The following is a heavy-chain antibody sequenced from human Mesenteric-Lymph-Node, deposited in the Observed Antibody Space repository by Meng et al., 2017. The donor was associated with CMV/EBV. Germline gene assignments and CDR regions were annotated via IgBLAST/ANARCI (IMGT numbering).Heavy chain of an antibody. CDR2: INPNSGGT. D-gene: IGHD3-22*01. CDR3: ASHYYETSSYSHDC. J-gene: IGHJ4*02. Sequence: ASVKVSCKASGYTFTGYYMHWVRQAPGQGLEWMGWINPNSGGTNYAQKFQGRVTMTRDTSISTAYMELSRLRSDDTAVYFCASHYYETSSYSHDCWGQGTLVTVSS. CDR1: GYTFTGYY. V-gene: IGHV1-2*02.